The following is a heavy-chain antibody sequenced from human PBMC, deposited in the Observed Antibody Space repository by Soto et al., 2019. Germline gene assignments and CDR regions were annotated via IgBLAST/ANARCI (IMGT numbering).Heavy chain of an antibody. CDR1: GGSISSGDYY. V-gene: IGHV4-30-4*01. D-gene: IGHD4-17*01. CDR3: AREMPDYGDYYYGMDV. Sequence: QVQLQESGPGLVKPSQTLSLTCTVSGGSISSGDYYWSWIRQPPGKGLEWIGYIYYSGSTYYNPSLKSRVTISVDTSKNQFSLKLSSVTAADTAVYYCAREMPDYGDYYYGMDVWGQGTTVTVSS. CDR2: IYYSGST. J-gene: IGHJ6*02.